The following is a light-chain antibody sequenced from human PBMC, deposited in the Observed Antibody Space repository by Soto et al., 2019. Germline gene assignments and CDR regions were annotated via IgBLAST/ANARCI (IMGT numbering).Light chain of an antibody. CDR2: DAS. J-gene: IGKJ2*01. V-gene: IGKV1-5*01. CDR1: QSISSW. CDR3: QQYNSYSPYT. Sequence: DIQMTQSPSTLSASVGDRVTITCRASQSISSWLAWYQQKPGKAPKLLIYDASSLESGVPSRFSGSGSGTEFTLTIRSLQPDYFATYYCQQYNSYSPYTFGQGTKLQIK.